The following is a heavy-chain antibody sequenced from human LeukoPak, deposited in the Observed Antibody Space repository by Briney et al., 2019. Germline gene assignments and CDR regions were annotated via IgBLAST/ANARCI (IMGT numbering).Heavy chain of an antibody. V-gene: IGHV1-18*01. CDR1: GYTFTSYG. CDR2: ISAYNGNT. CDR3: ARASEPIETYYYGSGSPFDY. Sequence: GASVKVSCKASGYTFTSYGISWVRQAPGQGLEWMGWISAYNGNTNYAQKFQGRVTMTRDTSISTAYMELSRLRSDDTAVYYCARASEPIETYYYGSGSPFDYWGQGTLVTVSS. J-gene: IGHJ4*02. D-gene: IGHD3-10*01.